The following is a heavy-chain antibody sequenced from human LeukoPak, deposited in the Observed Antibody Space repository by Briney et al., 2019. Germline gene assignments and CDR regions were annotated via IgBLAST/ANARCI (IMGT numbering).Heavy chain of an antibody. Sequence: PVKVSCKASGFTFTSSAMQWVRQARGQRLEWIGWIVVGSGNTNYAQKFQERVTITRDVSTSTAYMELSSLRSEDTAVYYCAADYCSSTSCPYYYYGMDVWGQGTTVTVSS. CDR2: IVVGSGNT. J-gene: IGHJ6*02. CDR1: GFTFTSSA. CDR3: AADYCSSTSCPYYYYGMDV. V-gene: IGHV1-58*02. D-gene: IGHD2-2*01.